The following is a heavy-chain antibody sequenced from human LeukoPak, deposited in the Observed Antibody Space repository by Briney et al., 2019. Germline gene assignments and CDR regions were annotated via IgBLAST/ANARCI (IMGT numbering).Heavy chain of an antibody. J-gene: IGHJ4*02. D-gene: IGHD3-16*01. CDR3: ARGRAGGARRGGYYFDY. CDR2: MNPNSGNT. Sequence: GASVKVSCTASGYTFTSYDINWVRQATGQGLEWMGWMNPNSGNTGYAQKFQGRVTITRNTSISTAYMKLSSLRSEDTAVYYCARGRAGGARRGGYYFDYWGQGTLVTVSS. CDR1: GYTFTSYD. V-gene: IGHV1-8*03.